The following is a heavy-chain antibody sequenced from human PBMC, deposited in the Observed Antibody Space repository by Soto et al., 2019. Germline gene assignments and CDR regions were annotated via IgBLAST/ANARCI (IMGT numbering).Heavy chain of an antibody. V-gene: IGHV3-21*01. D-gene: IGHD2-21*01. CDR3: VRDAPYCGGDCSDD. CDR1: GFTFTTYG. J-gene: IGHJ4*02. CDR2: ISSSSTYI. Sequence: GGSLRLSCAGSGFTFTTYGMKWVRQAPGKGLEWVSSISSSSTYIYYADSVKGRFTVSRDNAKNSLYLQMDSLRADDTAVFYCVRDAPYCGGDCSDDWGQGTLVTVSS.